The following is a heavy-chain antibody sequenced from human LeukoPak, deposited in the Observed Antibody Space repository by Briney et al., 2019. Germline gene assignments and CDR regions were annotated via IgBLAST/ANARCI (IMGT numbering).Heavy chain of an antibody. Sequence: TGGSLRLSWAASGFTFSSYSMNWVRQAPGKGLEWVSSISSSSSYIYYADSVKGRFTISRDNAKNSLYLQMNSLRAEDTAVYYCARDQIAVAGNFDYWGQGTLVTVSS. D-gene: IGHD6-19*01. V-gene: IGHV3-21*01. CDR3: ARDQIAVAGNFDY. CDR1: GFTFSSYS. CDR2: ISSSSSYI. J-gene: IGHJ4*02.